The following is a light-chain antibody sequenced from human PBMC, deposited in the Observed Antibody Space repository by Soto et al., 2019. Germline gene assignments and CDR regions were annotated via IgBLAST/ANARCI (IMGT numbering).Light chain of an antibody. Sequence: QSVRTQPPSVSGAPGQRVTISCTGNSSNIGTGYDVHWYQQLPGTAPKLLIYGNSKRPSGVPDRFSGSKSGNTASLTISGLQAEDEADYYCCSFAGGLFVFGTGTKVTVL. V-gene: IGLV1-40*01. J-gene: IGLJ1*01. CDR3: CSFAGGLFV. CDR1: SSNIGTGYD. CDR2: GNS.